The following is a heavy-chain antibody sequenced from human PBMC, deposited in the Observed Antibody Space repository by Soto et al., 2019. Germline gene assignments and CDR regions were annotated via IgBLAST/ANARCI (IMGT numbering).Heavy chain of an antibody. CDR3: ANTANGGFSGIDI. CDR2: ISGSGGTT. J-gene: IGHJ3*02. Sequence: EVQLLESGGGVVQPGGSLRLSWAASGFTFSSYAMSWVRQAPGKGLEWVSAISGSGGTTYYADSVKGRFTFSRDNCNNTLYLHMNSLSAEDTAVSSWANTANGGFSGIDIWGQGTMVTVSS. D-gene: IGHD3-10*01. CDR1: GFTFSSYA. V-gene: IGHV3-23*01.